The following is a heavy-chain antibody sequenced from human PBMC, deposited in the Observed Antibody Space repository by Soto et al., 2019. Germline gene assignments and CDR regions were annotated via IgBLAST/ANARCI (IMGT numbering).Heavy chain of an antibody. V-gene: IGHV3-21*01. CDR3: AKDNGVLNDHGDSFAY. CDR2: ISSSSSYI. D-gene: IGHD4-17*01. J-gene: IGHJ4*02. Sequence: EVQLVESGGGLVKPGGSLRLSCAASGFTFSRHSMNWVRQASGKGLEWVSSISSSSSYIYYADSVKGPFTISRDNATNSLSLQMNSLRADDRAVYYCAKDNGVLNDHGDSFAYWGQGTLVTVSS. CDR1: GFTFSRHS.